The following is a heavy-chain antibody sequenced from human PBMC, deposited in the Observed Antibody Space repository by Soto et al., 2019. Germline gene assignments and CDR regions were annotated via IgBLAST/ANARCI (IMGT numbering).Heavy chain of an antibody. V-gene: IGHV1-46*03. J-gene: IGHJ4*02. D-gene: IGHD3-10*01. CDR3: ARSHYYGSGAYTPDDN. Sequence: QVQLVQSGAEVKKPGASVKVSCKASGYTFTSYYMHWVRQAPGRGLEWMGMINPSGGSASYTQKFQGRVTMTRDKSTNTIYMERRSLRSEDTAVYYCARSHYYGSGAYTPDDNWGQGTLVIVSS. CDR2: INPSGGSA. CDR1: GYTFTSYY.